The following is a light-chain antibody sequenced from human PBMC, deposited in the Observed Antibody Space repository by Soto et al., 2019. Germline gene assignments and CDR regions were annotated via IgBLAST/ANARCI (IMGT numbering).Light chain of an antibody. CDR2: RAS. V-gene: IGKV1-6*02. J-gene: IGKJ4*01. CDR3: QQSKISPFT. CDR1: QDINND. Sequence: AIQLTQSPSSLSAYVGDRVTISCRASQDINNDLVWYQQKPGNPPDLLVYRASSLQWGVPSRFSGSASGTDFTLTISSLQPEDFALYYCQQSKISPFTFGGGTKLE.